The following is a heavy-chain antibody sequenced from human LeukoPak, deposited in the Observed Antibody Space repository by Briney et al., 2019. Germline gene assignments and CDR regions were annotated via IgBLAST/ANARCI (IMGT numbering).Heavy chain of an antibody. Sequence: GGSLRLSCAASGFTFSDYYMSWIRQAPGKGLEWVSYISSSGSTIYYADSVKGRFTISRDNAKNSLYLQMNSLRAEDTAVYYCTRHPDRQTDTAMVLDYWGQGTLVTVSS. D-gene: IGHD5-18*01. CDR2: ISSSGSTI. V-gene: IGHV3-11*01. J-gene: IGHJ4*02. CDR1: GFTFSDYY. CDR3: TRHPDRQTDTAMVLDY.